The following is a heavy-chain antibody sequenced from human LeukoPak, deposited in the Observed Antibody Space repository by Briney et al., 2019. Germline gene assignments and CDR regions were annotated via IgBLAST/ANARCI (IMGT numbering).Heavy chain of an antibody. J-gene: IGHJ4*02. V-gene: IGHV4-39*07. D-gene: IGHD6-19*01. CDR2: IYYSGST. Sequence: SETLSLTCTVSGGSISRNNYYWGWIRQPPGKGLEWIGSIYYSGSTYYNPSLKSRVTISVDTSKNQFSLKLSSVTAADTAVYYCARGSGGWRFDYWGQGTLVTVSS. CDR3: ARGSGGWRFDY. CDR1: GGSISRNNYY.